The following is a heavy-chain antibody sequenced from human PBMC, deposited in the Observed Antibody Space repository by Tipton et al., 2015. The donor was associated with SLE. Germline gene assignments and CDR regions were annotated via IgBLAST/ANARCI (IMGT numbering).Heavy chain of an antibody. CDR2: ISNSGST. V-gene: IGHV4-31*03. CDR1: GGSISSGGYY. CDR3: ARERVIPAATVDY. D-gene: IGHD2-2*01. J-gene: IGHJ4*02. Sequence: TLSLTCTVSGGSISSGGYYWSWIRQHPGKGLEWIGYISNSGSTYYSPSLRSRVTISVDTSKNQFSLKLSSVTVADTAVYYCARERVIPAATVDYWGQGTLVTVSS.